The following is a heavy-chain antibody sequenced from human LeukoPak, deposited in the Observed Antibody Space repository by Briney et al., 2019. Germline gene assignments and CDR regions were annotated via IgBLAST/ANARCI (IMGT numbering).Heavy chain of an antibody. D-gene: IGHD1-26*01. CDR3: ARGGATTSQFDY. Sequence: GGSLRLSCAASRFTFTTRWMNWVRQAPGKGLEWVAIIKEDGSEKLYVDSVKGRFTISRDNAKNSLYLQMNSLRAEDTAVYYCARGGATTSQFDYWGQGTLVTVSS. J-gene: IGHJ4*02. CDR2: IKEDGSEK. CDR1: RFTFTTRW. V-gene: IGHV3-7*01.